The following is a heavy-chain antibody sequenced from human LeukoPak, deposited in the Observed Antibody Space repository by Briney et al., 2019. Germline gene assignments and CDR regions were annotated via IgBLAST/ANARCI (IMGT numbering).Heavy chain of an antibody. CDR1: GGSISSSSYY. J-gene: IGHJ4*02. Sequence: SETLSLTCTVSGGSISSSSYYWGWIRQPPGKGLEWIGSIYYSGSTCYNPSLNSRVTISVDTSKNQFSLQLSSVTAADTAVYYCARNSSGWYFDYWGQGALVTVSS. CDR2: IYYSGST. CDR3: ARNSSGWYFDY. V-gene: IGHV4-39*01. D-gene: IGHD6-19*01.